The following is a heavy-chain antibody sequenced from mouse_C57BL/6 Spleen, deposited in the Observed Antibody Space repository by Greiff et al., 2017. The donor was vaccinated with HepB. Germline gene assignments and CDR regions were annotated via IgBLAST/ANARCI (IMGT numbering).Heavy chain of an antibody. V-gene: IGHV2-6-1*01. CDR2: IWSDGST. CDR3: ARHDYDSYAMDY. Sequence: VKLVESGPGLVAPSQSLSITCTVSGFSLTSYGVHWVRQPPGKGLEWLVVIWSDGSTTYNSALKSRLSISKDNAKSQVFLKMNSLQTDDTAMYYCARHDYDSYAMDYWGQGTSVTVSS. CDR1: GFSLTSYG. J-gene: IGHJ4*01. D-gene: IGHD2-4*01.